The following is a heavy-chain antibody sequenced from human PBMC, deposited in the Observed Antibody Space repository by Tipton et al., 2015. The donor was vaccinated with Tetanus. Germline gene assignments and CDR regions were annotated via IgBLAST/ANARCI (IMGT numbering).Heavy chain of an antibody. V-gene: IGHV3-30*18. CDR1: RFIFIDHG. J-gene: IGHJ3*01. CDR2: ISYDGTNK. CDR3: AKPDMVRGVSRSAFDV. D-gene: IGHD3-10*01. Sequence: SLRLSCAASRFIFIDHGMHWVRQAPGKGLEWVAVISYDGTNKYYGDSVKGRFTISRNNSENTLHLLMNSLRPEDTAVYFCAKPDMVRGVSRSAFDVWGQGTMVTVSS.